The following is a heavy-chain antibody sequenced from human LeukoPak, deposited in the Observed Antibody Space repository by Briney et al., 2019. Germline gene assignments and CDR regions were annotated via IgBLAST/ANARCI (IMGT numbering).Heavy chain of an antibody. J-gene: IGHJ6*03. CDR2: IHYTGST. D-gene: IGHD3-10*01. V-gene: IGHV4-59*01. CDR3: ARVEEGYGSGRRENYYYYYMDV. CDR1: GGSISSYS. Sequence: SETLSLTCIVSGGSISSYSWSWIRQPPGKGLQWIGYIHYTGSTNYNPSLKSRVTISVKTSKNQFSLKLSSVTAADKAVYYCARVEEGYGSGRRENYYYYYMDVWGKGTTVTISS.